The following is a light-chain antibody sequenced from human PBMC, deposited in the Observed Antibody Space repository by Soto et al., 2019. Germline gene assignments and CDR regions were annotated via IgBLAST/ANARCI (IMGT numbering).Light chain of an antibody. Sequence: QSVLTQPPSASGTPGQRVTISCSGSSSNIGTNPVNWYQQLPGTAPKLLIYTNYQRPSGVPDRFSGSKSGTSASLVISGLQSEDEADYYCAAWDDSLNGHVFGTGTKLTVL. V-gene: IGLV1-44*01. CDR3: AAWDDSLNGHV. J-gene: IGLJ1*01. CDR2: TNY. CDR1: SSNIGTNP.